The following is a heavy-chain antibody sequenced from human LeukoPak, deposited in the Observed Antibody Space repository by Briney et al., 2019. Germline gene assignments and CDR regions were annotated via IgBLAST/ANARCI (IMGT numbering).Heavy chain of an antibody. CDR2: INHSGST. Sequence: SETLSLTCAVYGGSFSGYYWSWIRQPPGKGLEWIGEINHSGSTNYNPSLKSRVTISVDTSKNQFSLKLSSVTAADTAVYYCARDVDRYHSDGHSLGYWGQGTLVTVSS. D-gene: IGHD5-24*01. CDR1: GGSFSGYY. J-gene: IGHJ4*02. CDR3: ARDVDRYHSDGHSLGY. V-gene: IGHV4-34*01.